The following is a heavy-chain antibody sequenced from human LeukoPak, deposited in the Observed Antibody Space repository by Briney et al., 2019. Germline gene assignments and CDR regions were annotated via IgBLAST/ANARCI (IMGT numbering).Heavy chain of an antibody. V-gene: IGHV1-18*01. D-gene: IGHD3-10*01. CDR2: ITAYNDNT. CDR1: GYTFTSYG. Sequence: ASVKVSCKASGYTFTSYGISWVRQAPGQGLEWMGWITAYNDNTNYAQKRQGRVTMTTDTSTSTAYMELRSLRSDDTAVYYCARALLWFGEPSHIDYWGQGTLVTASS. J-gene: IGHJ4*02. CDR3: ARALLWFGEPSHIDY.